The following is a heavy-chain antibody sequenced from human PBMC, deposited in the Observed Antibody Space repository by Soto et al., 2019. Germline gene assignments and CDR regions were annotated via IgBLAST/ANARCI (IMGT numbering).Heavy chain of an antibody. CDR3: AHSLVERFRDRFDY. J-gene: IGHJ4*02. CDR2: IYWDDDK. CDR1: GFSLSTSGVG. Sequence: QITLKESGPTLVKPTQTLTLTCTFSGFSLSTSGVGVGWIRQPPGKALEWLSLIYWDDDKRYSPSLKSRLTTTKDTSKNRVVLTMTNMDPVDTATYYCAHSLVERFRDRFDYWGQGTLVTVSS. V-gene: IGHV2-5*02. D-gene: IGHD3-10*01.